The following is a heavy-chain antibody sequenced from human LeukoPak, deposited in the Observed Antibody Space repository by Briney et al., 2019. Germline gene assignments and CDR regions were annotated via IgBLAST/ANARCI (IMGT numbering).Heavy chain of an antibody. CDR2: ISSSSSYI. V-gene: IGHV3-21*04. Sequence: PGGSLRLSCAASGFTFSSYSMNWVRQAPGKGLEWVSLISSSSSYIYYADSVKGRFTISRDNSKNTLYLQMNSLRAEDTAVYYCAKSDYVFGWFDPWGQGTLVTVSS. D-gene: IGHD3-16*01. J-gene: IGHJ5*02. CDR1: GFTFSSYS. CDR3: AKSDYVFGWFDP.